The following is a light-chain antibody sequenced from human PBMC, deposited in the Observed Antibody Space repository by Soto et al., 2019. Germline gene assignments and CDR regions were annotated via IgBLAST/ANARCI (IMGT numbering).Light chain of an antibody. V-gene: IGKV3-11*01. Sequence: EIVLTQSPATLSLSPGERATLSCRASQSVSSYLAWYQQKPGQAPRLLIYDASNRATGIPARFSGSGSGTDFTLTSSSLEPEDFEVYYCQQRSNWPPGWTFGQGTKLEIK. CDR1: QSVSSY. CDR2: DAS. CDR3: QQRSNWPPGWT. J-gene: IGKJ1*01.